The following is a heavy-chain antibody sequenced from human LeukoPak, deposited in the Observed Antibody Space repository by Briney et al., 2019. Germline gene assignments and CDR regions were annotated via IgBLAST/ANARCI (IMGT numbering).Heavy chain of an antibody. CDR2: IYHSGST. CDR1: GGSISSGGYY. D-gene: IGHD3-3*01. J-gene: IGHJ4*02. V-gene: IGHV4-30-2*01. Sequence: SETLSLTCTVSGGSISSGGYYWSWIRQPPGKGLEWIGYIYHSGSTYYNPSLKSRVTISVDRSKNQFSLKLSSVTAADTAVYYCARDLWSGPYFDYWGQGTLVTVSS. CDR3: ARDLWSGPYFDY.